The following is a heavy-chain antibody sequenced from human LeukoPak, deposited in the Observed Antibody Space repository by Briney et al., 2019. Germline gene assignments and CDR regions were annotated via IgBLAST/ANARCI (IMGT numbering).Heavy chain of an antibody. CDR2: INHSGST. CDR1: GGSFSGCY. V-gene: IGHV4-34*01. D-gene: IGHD2-15*01. CDR3: ARRAPLGYCSGGSCYGGFDY. Sequence: PSETLSLTCAVYGGSFSGCYWSWIRQPPGKGLEWIGEINHSGSTNYNPSLKSRVTISVDTSKNQFSLKLSSVTAADTAVYYCARRAPLGYCSGGSCYGGFDYWGQGTLVTVSS. J-gene: IGHJ4*02.